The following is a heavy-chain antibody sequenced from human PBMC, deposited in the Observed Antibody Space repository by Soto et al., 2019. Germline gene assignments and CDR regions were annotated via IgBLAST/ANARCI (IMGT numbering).Heavy chain of an antibody. CDR1: GFTFSSYW. Sequence: GGSLRLSCVVSGFTFSSYWMTWVRQAPGKGLEWVANIKQDGSDKYFVDSVEGRFAISRDNAKNSLFLQMNSLRAEDTAVYYCARHYCSGGSCLFGPWGQGTLVTVSS. CDR3: ARHYCSGGSCLFGP. J-gene: IGHJ5*02. V-gene: IGHV3-7*01. CDR2: IKQDGSDK. D-gene: IGHD2-15*01.